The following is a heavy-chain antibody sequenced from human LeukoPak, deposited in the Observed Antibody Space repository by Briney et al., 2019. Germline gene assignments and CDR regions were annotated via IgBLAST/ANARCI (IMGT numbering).Heavy chain of an antibody. CDR1: GASISSSY. D-gene: IGHD3-9*01. J-gene: IGHJ4*02. Sequence: SETLSLTCTVSGASISSSYWSWIRQPPGKGLEWIGYIFYSGSTNYNPSLKSRVTISVDTSKNQFSLKLSSVTAADTAVYYCARLTRYYDILTGYKPIPQIDYWGQGTLVTVSS. V-gene: IGHV4-59*08. CDR3: ARLTRYYDILTGYKPIPQIDY. CDR2: IFYSGST.